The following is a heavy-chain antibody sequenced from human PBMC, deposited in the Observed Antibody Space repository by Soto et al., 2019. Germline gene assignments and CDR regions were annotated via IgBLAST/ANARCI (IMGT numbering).Heavy chain of an antibody. CDR2: INQSGRTT. Sequence: ASVKVSCKTSGFTFSKYYMHWLRQVPGQGLEWVGVINQSGRTTSYAQKFLGRVTVTRDASTATVYLELNSLRSGDTAVYYCARDLDVTTVTTSFDSWGQGTLVTVSS. D-gene: IGHD4-17*01. CDR1: GFTFSKYY. V-gene: IGHV1-46*01. J-gene: IGHJ4*02. CDR3: ARDLDVTTVTTSFDS.